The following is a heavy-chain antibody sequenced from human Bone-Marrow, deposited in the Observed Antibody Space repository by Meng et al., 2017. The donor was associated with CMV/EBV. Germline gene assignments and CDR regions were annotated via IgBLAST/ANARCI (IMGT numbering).Heavy chain of an antibody. J-gene: IGHJ5*02. CDR1: GVSFGSYS. CDR2: INSSSSYI. CDR3: ASDGTVVVMSEGFRRFDP. V-gene: IGHV3-21*01. D-gene: IGHD2-2*01. Sequence: LNLPCAAAGVSFGSYSMNWVRQAPGKGLEWVSSINSSSSYIYYADSVKGRFTISRDNAKNSLYLQMNSLRAEDTAVYYCASDGTVVVMSEGFRRFDPWGQGTLVTVSS.